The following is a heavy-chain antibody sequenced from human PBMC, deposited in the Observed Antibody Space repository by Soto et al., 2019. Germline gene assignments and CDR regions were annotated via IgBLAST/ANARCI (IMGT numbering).Heavy chain of an antibody. Sequence: LRLSCAASGFTFSSYGMHWVRQAPGKGLEWVAVIWYDGSNKYYADSVKGRFTISRDNSKNTLYLQMNSLRAEDTAVYYCARKLRPYYYFDYWGQGTLVTVS. CDR3: ARKLRPYYYFDY. CDR1: GFTFSSYG. CDR2: IWYDGSNK. D-gene: IGHD3-16*01. V-gene: IGHV3-33*01. J-gene: IGHJ4*02.